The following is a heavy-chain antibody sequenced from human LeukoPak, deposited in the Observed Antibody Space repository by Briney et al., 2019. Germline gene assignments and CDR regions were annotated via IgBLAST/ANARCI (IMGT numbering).Heavy chain of an antibody. CDR1: GGSFSEYY. J-gene: IGHJ4*02. Sequence: SETLSLTCAVSGGSFSEYYWSWIRQPPGKGLEWIGEISQSGSTNYNPSLKTRVSISLDTSKNQFSLKVTSVTAADTAFYYCARTYDTNGYTSDYLGQGALVTVSS. CDR2: ISQSGST. V-gene: IGHV4-34*01. CDR3: ARTYDTNGYTSDY. D-gene: IGHD3-22*01.